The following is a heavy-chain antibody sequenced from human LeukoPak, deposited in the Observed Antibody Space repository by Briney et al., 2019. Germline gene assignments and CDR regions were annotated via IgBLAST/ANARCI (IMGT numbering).Heavy chain of an antibody. CDR2: ISAYNGNT. D-gene: IGHD3-22*01. J-gene: IGHJ4*02. Sequence: ASVKVSCKASGYTFTSYGISWARQAPGQGLEWMGWISAYNGNTNYAQKLQGRVTMTTDTSTSTAYMELRSLRSDDTAVYYCARDPALNYYDSSGYPYFDYWGQGTLVTVSS. V-gene: IGHV1-18*01. CDR3: ARDPALNYYDSSGYPYFDY. CDR1: GYTFTSYG.